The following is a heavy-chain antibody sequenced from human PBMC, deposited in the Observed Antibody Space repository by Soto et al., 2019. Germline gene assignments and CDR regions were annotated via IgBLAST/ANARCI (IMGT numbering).Heavy chain of an antibody. CDR3: ARDTEMATPTYYYYGMDV. CDR1: GFTCSSYG. CDR2: IWYDGSNK. D-gene: IGHD5-12*01. J-gene: IGHJ6*02. V-gene: IGHV3-33*01. Sequence: GGSLRLSCAASGFTCSSYGMHWVRQAPGKGLEWVAVIWYDGSNKYYADSVKGRFTISRDNSKNTLYLQMNSLRAEDTAVYYCARDTEMATPTYYYYGMDVWGQGT.